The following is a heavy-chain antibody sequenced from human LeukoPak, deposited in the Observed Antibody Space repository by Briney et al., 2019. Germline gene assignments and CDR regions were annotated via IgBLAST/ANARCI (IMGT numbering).Heavy chain of an antibody. J-gene: IGHJ6*04. V-gene: IGHV3-33*01. CDR2: IWYDGSNK. CDR1: GFTFSSYG. Sequence: PGGSLRLSCAASGFTFSSYGMHWVRQAPGKGLEWVAVIWYDGSNKYYADSVKGRFTISRDNSKKTLYLQMNSLRAEDTAVYYCAREVADIVVVPAAVGAEAGYYYYGMDVWGKGTTVTVSS. CDR3: AREVADIVVVPAAVGAEAGYYYYGMDV. D-gene: IGHD2-2*01.